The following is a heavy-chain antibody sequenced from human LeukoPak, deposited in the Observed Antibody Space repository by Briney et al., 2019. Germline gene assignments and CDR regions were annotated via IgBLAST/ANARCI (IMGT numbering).Heavy chain of an antibody. CDR2: ISYDGSDK. J-gene: IGHJ4*02. CDR1: GFTFSNYG. Sequence: PGGSLRLSCAASGFTFSNYGMHWVRQAPGKGLKWVAFISYDGSDKYYTDSVKGRFTISRDNSKNTLYLQMNSLRVEDTAVYFCATYSSPDYWGQGTLVTVSS. CDR3: ATYSSPDY. V-gene: IGHV3-30*02. D-gene: IGHD6-13*01.